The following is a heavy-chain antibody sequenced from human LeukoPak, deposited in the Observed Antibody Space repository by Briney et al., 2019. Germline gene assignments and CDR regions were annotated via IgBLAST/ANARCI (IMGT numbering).Heavy chain of an antibody. CDR1: GFTFSSYA. D-gene: IGHD3-10*01. CDR3: AKNPYYYGSGSYLYY. Sequence: GGSLRLSCAASGFTFSSYAMSWVRQAPGKGLEWVSAISGSGGSTYYADSVKGQFTISRDNSKNTLYLQMNSLRAEDTAVYYCAKNPYYYGSGSYLYYWGQGTLVTVSS. J-gene: IGHJ4*02. CDR2: ISGSGGST. V-gene: IGHV3-23*01.